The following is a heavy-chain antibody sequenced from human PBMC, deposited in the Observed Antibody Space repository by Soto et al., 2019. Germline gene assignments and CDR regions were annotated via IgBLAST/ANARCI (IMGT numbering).Heavy chain of an antibody. Sequence: GASVKVSCKASGYTFTSYAMHWVRQAPGQRLEWMGWINAGNGNTKYSQKFQGRVTITRDTSASTAYMELSSLRSEDTAVYYCPREAPYGDYDERPLDYWGQGTLVTVSS. J-gene: IGHJ4*02. CDR3: PREAPYGDYDERPLDY. CDR1: GYTFTSYA. D-gene: IGHD4-17*01. V-gene: IGHV1-3*01. CDR2: INAGNGNT.